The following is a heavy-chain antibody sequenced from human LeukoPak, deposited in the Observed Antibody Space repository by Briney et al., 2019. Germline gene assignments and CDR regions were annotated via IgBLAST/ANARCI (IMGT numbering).Heavy chain of an antibody. D-gene: IGHD2-2*01. CDR2: IYYSGST. Sequence: KPSETLSLTCTVSGGSISSYYWSWVRQPPGKGLEWIGYIYYSGSTNYNPSLKSRVTISGDTSKKQFSLKLSSVTAADTAVYYCAALVVPAAMGEDGYYFDYWGQGTLVTVSS. CDR1: GGSISSYY. J-gene: IGHJ4*02. V-gene: IGHV4-59*01. CDR3: AALVVPAAMGEDGYYFDY.